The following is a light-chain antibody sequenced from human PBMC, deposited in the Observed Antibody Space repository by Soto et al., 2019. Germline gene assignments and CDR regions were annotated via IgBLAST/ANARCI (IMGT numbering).Light chain of an antibody. Sequence: EIAMSHAPTTLSVAPGERATLSCRASQSVSTNLAWYQQKPGQVPSLLIYGASTRASGIPARFSGSGSGTEFTLTIGSLQSEDFAVYYCQQYSSSPSFGQGTRLEI. CDR2: GAS. V-gene: IGKV3-15*01. CDR1: QSVSTN. J-gene: IGKJ5*01. CDR3: QQYSSSPS.